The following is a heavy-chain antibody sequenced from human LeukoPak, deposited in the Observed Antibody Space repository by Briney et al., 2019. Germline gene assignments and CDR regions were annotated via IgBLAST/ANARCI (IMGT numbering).Heavy chain of an antibody. CDR3: ARDSHGIYYYDSSGYYDY. CDR1: GYTFSNYC. Sequence: GASVKVSCKASGYTFSNYCMHWVRQAPGQGLEWMGIINPSGGSTSYAQKFQGRVTMTRDMSTSTVYMELSSLRSEDTAVYYCARDSHGIYYYDSSGYYDYWGQGTLVTVSS. CDR2: INPSGGST. V-gene: IGHV1-46*01. J-gene: IGHJ4*02. D-gene: IGHD3-22*01.